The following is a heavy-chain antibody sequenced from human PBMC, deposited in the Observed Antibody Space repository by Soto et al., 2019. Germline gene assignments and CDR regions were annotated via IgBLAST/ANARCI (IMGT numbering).Heavy chain of an antibody. CDR3: ARARPNYYGSSAYYYYGMDV. Sequence: GGSLRLSCAASGFTFSSYVMHWVRQAPGKGLEWVAVIWYDGSNKYYADSVKGRFTISRDNSKNTLYLQMNSLRAEDTAVYYCARARPNYYGSSAYYYYGMDVWGQGTTVTVSS. CDR1: GFTFSSYV. D-gene: IGHD3-10*01. J-gene: IGHJ6*02. CDR2: IWYDGSNK. V-gene: IGHV3-33*01.